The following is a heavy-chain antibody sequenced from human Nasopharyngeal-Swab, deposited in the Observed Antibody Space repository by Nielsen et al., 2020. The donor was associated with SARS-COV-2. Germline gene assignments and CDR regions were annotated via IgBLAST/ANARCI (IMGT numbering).Heavy chain of an antibody. CDR3: ASSSGTPFDY. CDR2: IYHSGST. D-gene: IGHD1-14*01. V-gene: IGHV4-4*02. Sequence: VRQAPGKGLEWIGEIYHSGSTNYNPSLKSRVTISVDKSKNQLSLKLSSVTAADTAVYYCASSSGTPFDYWGQGTLVTVSS. J-gene: IGHJ4*02.